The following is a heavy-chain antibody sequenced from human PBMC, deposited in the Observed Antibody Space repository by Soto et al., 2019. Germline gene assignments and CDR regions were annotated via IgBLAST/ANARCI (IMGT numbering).Heavy chain of an antibody. CDR3: ARNSSTWSDF. J-gene: IGHJ4*02. CDR1: GYSFTNYG. Sequence: QVHLVQSAAEVKKPGASVKVSCKTSGYSFTNYGISWVRQAPGQGLQWMGWISVYYGYSNYAQKFXNRVTLTTDTSRSTAYMELRNLRSDDTAVYYCARNSSTWSDFWGQGTLVTVSS. CDR2: ISVYYGYS. D-gene: IGHD6-13*01. V-gene: IGHV1-18*01.